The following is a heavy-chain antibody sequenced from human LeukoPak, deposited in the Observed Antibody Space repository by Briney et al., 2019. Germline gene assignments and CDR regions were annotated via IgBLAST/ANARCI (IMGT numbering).Heavy chain of an antibody. CDR2: ISSSSSYI. V-gene: IGHV3-21*01. CDR1: GFTFSSYS. D-gene: IGHD1-26*01. J-gene: IGHJ5*02. Sequence: GGSLRLSCAASGFTFSSYSMNWVRQAPGKGLEWVSSISSSSSYIYYADSVKGRFTISRDNAKNSLYLQMNSLRAEDTAVYYCARGKYSGSYYGWFDPWGQGTLVTVSS. CDR3: ARGKYSGSYYGWFDP.